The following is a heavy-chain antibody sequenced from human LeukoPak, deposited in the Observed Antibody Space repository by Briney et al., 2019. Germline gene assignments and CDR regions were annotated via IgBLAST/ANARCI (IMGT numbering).Heavy chain of an antibody. CDR2: ISSSGSTI. Sequence: PGGSLRLSCAASGFTFSSYEMNWVRQAPGKGLEWVSYISSSGSTIYYADSVKGRFTISRDNAKNSLYLQMNSLRAEDTAVYYCARGVGFLEWLLLGYWGQGTLVTVSS. CDR3: ARGVGFLEWLLLGY. V-gene: IGHV3-48*03. J-gene: IGHJ4*02. CDR1: GFTFSSYE. D-gene: IGHD3-3*01.